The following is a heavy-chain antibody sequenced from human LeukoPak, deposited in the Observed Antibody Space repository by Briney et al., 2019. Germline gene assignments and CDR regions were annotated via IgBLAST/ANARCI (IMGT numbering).Heavy chain of an antibody. Sequence: NTSETLSLTCAVSGGSISSSNWWSWVRQPPGKGLEWIGEIYHSGSTNYNPSLKSRVTISVDTSKNQFSLKLSSVTAADTAVYYCARHGDGDYVAKNYYYYYMDVWGKGTTVTISS. J-gene: IGHJ6*03. CDR1: GGSISSSNW. D-gene: IGHD4-17*01. CDR2: IYHSGST. V-gene: IGHV4-4*02. CDR3: ARHGDGDYVAKNYYYYYMDV.